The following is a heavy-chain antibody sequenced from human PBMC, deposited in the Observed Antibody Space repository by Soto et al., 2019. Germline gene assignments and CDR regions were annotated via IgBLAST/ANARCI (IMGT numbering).Heavy chain of an antibody. CDR1: GGSFSGYY. CDR3: ARGVPMVPAAIGYYYFDY. CDR2: INHSGST. Sequence: PSETLSLTCAVYGGSFSGYYWSWIRQPPGKGLEWIGEINHSGSTNYNPSLKSRVTISVDTSKNQFSLKLSSVTAADTAVYYCARGVPMVPAAIGYYYFDYWGQGTLVTVSS. J-gene: IGHJ4*02. D-gene: IGHD2-2*01. V-gene: IGHV4-34*01.